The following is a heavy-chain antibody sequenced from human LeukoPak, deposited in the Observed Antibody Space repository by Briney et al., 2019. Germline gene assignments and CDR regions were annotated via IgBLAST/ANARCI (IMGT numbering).Heavy chain of an antibody. V-gene: IGHV1-18*01. D-gene: IGHD3-22*01. J-gene: IGHJ4*02. CDR3: ARAYYDSSGYYSFDY. CDR1: GYIFTSYG. Sequence: VASVKVSCKASGYIFTSYGISWVRQAPGQGLEWMGWISAYNGNTNYAQKLQGRVTMTTDTSTGTAYMELRNLRSDDTAVYYCARAYYDSSGYYSFDYWGQGTLVTVSS. CDR2: ISAYNGNT.